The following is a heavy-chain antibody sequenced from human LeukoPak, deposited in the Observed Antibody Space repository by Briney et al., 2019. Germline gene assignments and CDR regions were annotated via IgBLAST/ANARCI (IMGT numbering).Heavy chain of an antibody. V-gene: IGHV4-59*01. Sequence: SVTLSLTCNVSGVSISSYYWSWIRQPPGKGLEWIGYIFHRGSTNYNPSLKSRVTISVDTSKNHFSLKLSSVTAADTAVYYCAGDAYYYDSSGSRLFDYWGQGTLVTVSS. CDR2: IFHRGST. D-gene: IGHD3-22*01. J-gene: IGHJ4*02. CDR3: AGDAYYYDSSGSRLFDY. CDR1: GVSISSYY.